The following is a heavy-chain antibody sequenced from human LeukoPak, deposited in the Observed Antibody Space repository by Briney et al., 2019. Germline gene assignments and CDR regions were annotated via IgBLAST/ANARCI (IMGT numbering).Heavy chain of an antibody. CDR2: IKSKNVGGTT. Sequence: PGGSLRISCAASGFTFSTAWMSWVRQAPGKGLEWVGSIKSKNVGGTTEFTAPVKGRFTISRDDSKNTVYLQMNSLRTEDTAVYYCITEYYGSAMYWGQGALVTVSS. D-gene: IGHD3-10*01. CDR1: GFTFSTAW. CDR3: ITEYYGSAMY. V-gene: IGHV3-15*01. J-gene: IGHJ4*02.